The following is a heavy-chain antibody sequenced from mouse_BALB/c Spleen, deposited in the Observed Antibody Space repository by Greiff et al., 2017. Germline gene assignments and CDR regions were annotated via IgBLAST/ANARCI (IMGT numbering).Heavy chain of an antibody. Sequence: EVKLMESGGGLVQPGGSRKLSCAASGFTFSSFGMHWVRQAPEKGLEWVAYISSGSSTIYYADTVKGRFTISRDNPKNTLFLQMTSLRSEDTAMYYCARRYYGSSPDYWGQGTTLTVSS. CDR1: GFTFSSFG. V-gene: IGHV5-17*02. CDR3: ARRYYGSSPDY. D-gene: IGHD1-1*01. J-gene: IGHJ2*01. CDR2: ISSGSSTI.